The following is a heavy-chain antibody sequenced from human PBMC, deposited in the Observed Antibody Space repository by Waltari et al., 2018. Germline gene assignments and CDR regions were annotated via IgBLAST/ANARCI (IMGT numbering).Heavy chain of an antibody. CDR3: ARAYDSSGYYYF. Sequence: QVQLQESGPGLVKPSETLSLTCTVSGGSISSYYWSWIRQPPGKGLEWIGYIYYSGSTTDTPSLKSRVTISVDTSKNQFSLKLSSVTAADTAVYYCARAYDSSGYYYFWGQGTLVTVSS. J-gene: IGHJ4*02. CDR1: GGSISSYY. CDR2: IYYSGST. V-gene: IGHV4-59*01. D-gene: IGHD3-22*01.